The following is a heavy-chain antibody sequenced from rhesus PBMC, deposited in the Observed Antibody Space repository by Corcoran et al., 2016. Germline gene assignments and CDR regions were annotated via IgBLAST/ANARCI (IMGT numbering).Heavy chain of an antibody. J-gene: IGHJ4*01. CDR1: GVSIRSSNW. CDR3: ARAGY. V-gene: IGHV4-93*01. CDR2: IYGSGGST. Sequence: QVQLQESGPAVVKPSETLSLTCAVSGVSIRSSNWWRGVRRSPGKGLEWIGGIYGSGGSTTYNPARKSRDTSSKGTSKNQFSLKLSAVTAADTAVYYCARAGYWGQGVLVTVSS.